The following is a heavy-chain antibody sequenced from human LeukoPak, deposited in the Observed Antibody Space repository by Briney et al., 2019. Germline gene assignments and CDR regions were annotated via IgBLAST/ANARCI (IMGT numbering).Heavy chain of an antibody. D-gene: IGHD3-22*01. Sequence: SETLSLTCTVSGGSISSGSYYWSWIRQPAGKGLEWIGRIYTSGSTNYNPSLKSRVTISLDTSKNQFSLKLSSVTAADTAVYYCARLYYYVSSGYTFDYWGQGTLVTVSS. V-gene: IGHV4-61*02. J-gene: IGHJ4*02. CDR1: GGSISSGSYY. CDR2: IYTSGST. CDR3: ARLYYYVSSGYTFDY.